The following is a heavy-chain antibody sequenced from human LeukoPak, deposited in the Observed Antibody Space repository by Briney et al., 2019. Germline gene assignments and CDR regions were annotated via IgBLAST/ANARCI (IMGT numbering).Heavy chain of an antibody. V-gene: IGHV3-64D*09. J-gene: IGHJ4*02. Sequence: GGSLRLSCLASGFTFSRSAIHWVRQAPGKGLEHVSTISSNGGSTYYADSVKGRFTISRDNSKNTLFLQMSSLRAEDTGVYYCVKDRDSKGYGDLDYWGQGTLVTVSS. CDR2: ISSNGGST. D-gene: IGHD4-17*01. CDR3: VKDRDSKGYGDLDY. CDR1: GFTFSRSA.